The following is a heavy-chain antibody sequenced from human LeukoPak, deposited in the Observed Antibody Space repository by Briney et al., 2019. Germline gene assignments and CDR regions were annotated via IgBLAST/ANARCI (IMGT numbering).Heavy chain of an antibody. Sequence: GGSLRLSCAASGFTFSSYWMSWVRQAPGKGLEWMANIKQDGSEKYYVDSVKGRFTISRDNAKNSLSLQMSSLRADDTAVYYCARVGRDSKYGYFDFWGQGTLVTVSS. CDR1: GFTFSSYW. V-gene: IGHV3-7*01. CDR2: IKQDGSEK. J-gene: IGHJ4*02. D-gene: IGHD4-11*01. CDR3: ARVGRDSKYGYFDF.